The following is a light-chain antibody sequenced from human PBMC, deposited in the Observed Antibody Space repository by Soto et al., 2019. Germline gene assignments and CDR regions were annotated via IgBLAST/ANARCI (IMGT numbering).Light chain of an antibody. CDR3: QQYNSYSPYT. V-gene: IGKV1-5*01. CDR2: EAF. J-gene: IGKJ2*01. CDR1: QSISSW. Sequence: DIQMTQSPSSLSASVGDRVTITCRASQSISSWLVWYQQKPGKAPKLLIYEAFSLESGVPSRFSGSGSGTEFTLTISGLQPDDFATYYCQQYNSYSPYTFGQGTKLEI.